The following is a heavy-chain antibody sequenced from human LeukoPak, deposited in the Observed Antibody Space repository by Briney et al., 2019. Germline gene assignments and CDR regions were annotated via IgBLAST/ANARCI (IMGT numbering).Heavy chain of an antibody. CDR3: ARSPYYYDSSGYPVVWLFDY. Sequence: SQTLSLTCTVSGGSISSGSYYWSWIRQPAGKGLEWIGRIYTSGSTNYNPSLKSRVTISVDTSKNQFSLKLSSVTAADTAVYYCARSPYYYDSSGYPVVWLFDYWGQGTLVTVSS. CDR1: GGSISSGSYY. J-gene: IGHJ4*02. D-gene: IGHD3-22*01. V-gene: IGHV4-61*02. CDR2: IYTSGST.